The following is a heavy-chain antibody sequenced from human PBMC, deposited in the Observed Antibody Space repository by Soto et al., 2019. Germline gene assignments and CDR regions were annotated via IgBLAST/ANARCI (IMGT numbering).Heavy chain of an antibody. CDR1: GFTFSSYS. CDR3: AREQKQFDPFY. D-gene: IGHD6-6*01. V-gene: IGHV3-21*01. J-gene: IGHJ4*02. Sequence: EVQLVESGGGLVKPGGSLRLSCAASGFTFSSYSMNWVRQAPGKGLELVSSISSSSSYVYYADSVKGRFTISRDNAKNSLYLQMNSLRAEDTAVYYCAREQKQFDPFYWGQGTLVAVSS. CDR2: ISSSSSYV.